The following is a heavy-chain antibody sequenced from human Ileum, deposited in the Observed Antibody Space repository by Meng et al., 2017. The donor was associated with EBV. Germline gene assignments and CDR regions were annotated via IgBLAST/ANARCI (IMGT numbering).Heavy chain of an antibody. D-gene: IGHD3-16*01. CDR3: ARGSGAGGRDWFDP. CDR2: MNSNSGNT. V-gene: IGHV1-8*02. Sequence: QGHRGLYGAEVKKPGDSVKVSCKASGYTFINHDIDWFRQAPGQGLEWMGWMNSNSGNTGYGQKFQDRVTMTRNTSISTAYMELSSLTSEDTALYYCARGSGAGGRDWFDPWGQGTLVTVSS. J-gene: IGHJ5*02. CDR1: GYTFINHD.